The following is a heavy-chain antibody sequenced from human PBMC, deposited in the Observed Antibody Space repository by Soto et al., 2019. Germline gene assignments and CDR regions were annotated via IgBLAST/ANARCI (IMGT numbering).Heavy chain of an antibody. CDR2: ISGSGGAT. CDR1: GFIPSSYA. D-gene: IGHD2-2*02. J-gene: IGHJ4*02. CDR3: AHTQGIVLVPAAIWY. Sequence: WGSLRLSCVVSGFIPSSYAMSWVRQAPGKGLEWVSGISGSGGATSYADSVKGRFTISRDNSKNTLYLQMNSLRAEDTAVYYCAHTQGIVLVPAAIWYWGQGTLVTVSS. V-gene: IGHV3-23*01.